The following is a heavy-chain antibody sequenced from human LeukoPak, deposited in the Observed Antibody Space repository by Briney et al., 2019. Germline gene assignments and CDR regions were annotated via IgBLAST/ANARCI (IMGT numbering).Heavy chain of an antibody. CDR3: ARGHLNYYDSSGYYPYFDY. CDR1: GFTFSSYE. Sequence: GGSLILSCAAAGFTFSSYEMNWVRQAPGKGLEWVSYISSSGSTIDYADSVRGRFTISRGNAKNSLYLQMNSPRAEDTAVYYCARGHLNYYDSSGYYPYFDYWGHGTLVTVSS. D-gene: IGHD3-22*01. V-gene: IGHV3-48*03. CDR2: ISSSGSTI. J-gene: IGHJ4*01.